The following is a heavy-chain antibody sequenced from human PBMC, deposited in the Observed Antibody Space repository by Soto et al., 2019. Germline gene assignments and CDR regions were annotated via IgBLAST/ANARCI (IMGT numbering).Heavy chain of an antibody. CDR1: ESSINSGDYY. V-gene: IGHV4-30-4*01. CDR2: IFHSGST. J-gene: IGHJ6*02. CDR3: ARDRYYGSGTYYNFYSGMDV. Sequence: PSETLSLTCGVSESSINSGDYYWTWVRQPPGKGLEWIGNIFHSGSTYYTPSLQSRVTISLDTSKNHFSLKLSSVTPADTAVYYCARDRYYGSGTYYNFYSGMDVWGQGTTVTVSS. D-gene: IGHD3-10*01.